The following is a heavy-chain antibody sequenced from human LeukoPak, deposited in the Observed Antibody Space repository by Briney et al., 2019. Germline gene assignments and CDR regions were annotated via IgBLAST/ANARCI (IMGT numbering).Heavy chain of an antibody. J-gene: IGHJ6*04. CDR2: ISYDGSNK. Sequence: GGSLRLSCAASGFTFSSYAMHWVRQAPGKGLEWVAVISYDGSNKYYADSVKGRFTISRDNSKNTLYLQMNSLRAEDTAVHYCAKGNTHAPMDVWGKGTTVTISS. V-gene: IGHV3-30*04. CDR1: GFTFSSYA. D-gene: IGHD2-15*01. CDR3: AKGNTHAPMDV.